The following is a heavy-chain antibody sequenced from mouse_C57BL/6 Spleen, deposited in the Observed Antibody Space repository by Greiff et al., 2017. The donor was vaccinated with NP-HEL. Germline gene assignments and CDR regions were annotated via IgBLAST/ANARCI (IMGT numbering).Heavy chain of an antibody. CDR3: GYWYFDV. J-gene: IGHJ1*03. Sequence: QVQLQQSGAELVKPGASVKISCKASGYAFSSYWMNWVKQRPGKGLEWIGQIYPGDGDTTYNGKFKGKATLTADKSSSTAYMQLSSLHASPLITTGGGYWYFDVWGTGTTVTVSS. V-gene: IGHV1-80*01. D-gene: IGHD1-1*01. CDR2: IYPGDGDT. CDR1: GYAFSSYW.